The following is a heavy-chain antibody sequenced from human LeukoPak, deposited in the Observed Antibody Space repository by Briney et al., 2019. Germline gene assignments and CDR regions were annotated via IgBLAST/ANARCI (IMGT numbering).Heavy chain of an antibody. CDR3: AKDDSYYDYVWGSYRSSPFY. J-gene: IGHJ4*02. CDR1: GFTFSSYA. CDR2: ISGSGGST. D-gene: IGHD3-16*02. Sequence: PGGSLRLSCAASGFTFSSYAMSWVRQAPGKGLEWVSAISGSGGSTYYADSEKGRFTISRDNSKNTLYLQMNSLRAEDTAVYYCAKDDSYYDYVWGSYRSSPFYWGQGTLVTVSS. V-gene: IGHV3-23*01.